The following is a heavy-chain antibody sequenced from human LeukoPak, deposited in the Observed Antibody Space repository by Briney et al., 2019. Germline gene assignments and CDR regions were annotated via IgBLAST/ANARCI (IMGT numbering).Heavy chain of an antibody. D-gene: IGHD3-9*01. CDR3: ARSATLTGYQWVPFDY. J-gene: IGHJ4*02. CDR2: ISSSGSTI. V-gene: IGHV3-48*03. Sequence: GGSLRLSCAASGFTFSSYEMNWVRQAPGKGLEWVSYISSSGSTIYYADSVKGRFTISRDNAKNSLYLQMNSLRAEDTAVYYCARSATLTGYQWVPFDYWGQGTLVTVSS. CDR1: GFTFSSYE.